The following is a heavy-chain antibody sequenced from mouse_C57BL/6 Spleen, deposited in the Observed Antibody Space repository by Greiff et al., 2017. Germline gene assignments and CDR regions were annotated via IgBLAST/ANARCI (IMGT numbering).Heavy chain of an antibody. Sequence: DVMLVESGGGLVKPGGSLKLSCAASGFTFSDYGMHWVRQAPEKGLEWVAYISSGSSTIYYADTVKGRFTISRDNAKNTLFLQMTSLRSEDTAMYYCATTVVPYYYAMDYWGQGTSVTVSS. CDR1: GFTFSDYG. D-gene: IGHD1-1*01. CDR2: ISSGSSTI. V-gene: IGHV5-17*01. J-gene: IGHJ4*01. CDR3: ATTVVPYYYAMDY.